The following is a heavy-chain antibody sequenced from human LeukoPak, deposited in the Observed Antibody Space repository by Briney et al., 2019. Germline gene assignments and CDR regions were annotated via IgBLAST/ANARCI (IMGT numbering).Heavy chain of an antibody. J-gene: IGHJ4*02. D-gene: IGHD3-10*01. CDR3: ALLYGSGSYYSDY. V-gene: IGHV3-9*01. Sequence: GRSLRLSCAASGFTFDDYAMHWVRQVPGKGLEWVLGISWNSGSIGYADSVKGRFTISRDNAKKSLYLQMNSLRPEDTALYYCALLYGSGSYYSDYWGQGTLVTVSS. CDR1: GFTFDDYA. CDR2: ISWNSGSI.